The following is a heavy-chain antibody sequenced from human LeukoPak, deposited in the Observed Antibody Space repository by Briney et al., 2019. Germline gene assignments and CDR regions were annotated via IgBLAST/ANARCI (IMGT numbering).Heavy chain of an antibody. CDR1: GYTFTSYY. V-gene: IGHV1-18*04. CDR3: ARDTVTTSYYYYYGMDV. J-gene: IGHJ6*02. Sequence: ASVKVSCKASGYTFTSYYMHWVRQAPGQGLEWMGWISAYNGNTNYAQKLQGRVTMTTDTSTSTAYMELRSLRSDDTAVYYCARDTVTTSYYYYYGMDVWGQGTTVTVSS. CDR2: ISAYNGNT. D-gene: IGHD4-17*01.